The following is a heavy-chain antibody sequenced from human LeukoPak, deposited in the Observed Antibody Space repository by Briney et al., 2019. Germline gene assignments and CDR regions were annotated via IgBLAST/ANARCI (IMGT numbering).Heavy chain of an antibody. D-gene: IGHD3-10*01. J-gene: IGHJ4*02. V-gene: IGHV5-51*01. CDR1: GYSFSNYW. CDR3: VRHIYGSGALRDY. Sequence: GESLKISCNGSGYSFSNYWIGWVRQMPGKGLEWMGIIYPGDSDTRYSPSFQGQVSISADKSISTAYLQWSSLKASDTAMYYCVRHIYGSGALRDYWGQGTLVTVSS. CDR2: IYPGDSDT.